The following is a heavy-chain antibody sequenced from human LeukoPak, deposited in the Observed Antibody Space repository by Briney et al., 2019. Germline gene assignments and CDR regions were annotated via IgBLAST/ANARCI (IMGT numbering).Heavy chain of an antibody. V-gene: IGHV1-8*01. J-gene: IGHJ4*02. CDR2: VNPNSGHT. CDR3: ARGARGSYCSGGSCPYFDY. CDR1: GYTFTSYD. D-gene: IGHD2-15*01. Sequence: ASVKVSCKASGYTFTSYDINWVRQATGQGLEWMGWVNPNSGHTGYAQKFQGRVTMTRNTSITTAYMELSSLTSEDTAVYYCARGARGSYCSGGSCPYFDYWGQGTLVSVSS.